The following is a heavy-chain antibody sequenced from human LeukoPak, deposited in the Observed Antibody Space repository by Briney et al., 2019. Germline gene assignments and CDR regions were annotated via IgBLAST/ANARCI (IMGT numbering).Heavy chain of an antibody. V-gene: IGHV4-4*07. Sequence: PSETLSLTCTVSGGSISSYYWSWIRQPAGKGLEWIGRIYTSGSTNYNPSLKSRVTMSVDTSKNQFSLKLSSVTAADTAVYYCARDSGWYCSSTSCYLHYYGMDVWGQGTTVTVSS. CDR3: ARDSGWYCSSTSCYLHYYGMDV. J-gene: IGHJ6*02. D-gene: IGHD2-2*01. CDR1: GGSISSYY. CDR2: IYTSGST.